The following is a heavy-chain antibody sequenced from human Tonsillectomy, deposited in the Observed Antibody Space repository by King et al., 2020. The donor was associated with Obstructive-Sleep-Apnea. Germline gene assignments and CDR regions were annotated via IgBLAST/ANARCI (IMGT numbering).Heavy chain of an antibody. CDR3: ASKPCGGDCYSSWYFDL. D-gene: IGHD2-21*02. V-gene: IGHV4-59*01. J-gene: IGHJ2*01. Sequence: VQLQESGPGLVKPSETLSLTCTVSGGSISSYYWSWIRPPPGKGLEWIGYINYSGSTNYNPSLKSRVTISVDTSKNQFSLKLSSVTAADTAVYYCASKPCGGDCYSSWYFDLWGRGTLVIVSP. CDR2: INYSGST. CDR1: GGSISSYY.